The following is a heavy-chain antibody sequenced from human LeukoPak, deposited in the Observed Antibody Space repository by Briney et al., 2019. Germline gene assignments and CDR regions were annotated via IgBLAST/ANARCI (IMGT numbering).Heavy chain of an antibody. CDR2: IIPIFGTA. CDR3: ARDRRGVDSPTLFDY. CDR1: GGTFSSYA. D-gene: IGHD3-10*01. Sequence: SVKVSCKASGGTFSSYAISWVRQAPGQGLEWMGGIIPIFGTANYAQKFQGRVTITADESTSTDYMELSSLRSEDTAVYYCARDRRGVDSPTLFDYWGQGTLVTVSS. J-gene: IGHJ4*02. V-gene: IGHV1-69*13.